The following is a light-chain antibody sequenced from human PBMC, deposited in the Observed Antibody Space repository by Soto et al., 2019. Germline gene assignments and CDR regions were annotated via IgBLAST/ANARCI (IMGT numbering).Light chain of an antibody. CDR3: SSYTSQSTVV. CDR1: RSDVGGYNY. V-gene: IGLV2-14*01. J-gene: IGLJ3*02. Sequence: QSALTQPASVSGSPGQSIAISCTGTRSDVGGYNYVSWYQQPPGKAPKLIIYDVSDRPSGVSTRFSGFKSCNTASLTISGLQADDEADYYCSSYTSQSTVVFGGGTKLTVL. CDR2: DVS.